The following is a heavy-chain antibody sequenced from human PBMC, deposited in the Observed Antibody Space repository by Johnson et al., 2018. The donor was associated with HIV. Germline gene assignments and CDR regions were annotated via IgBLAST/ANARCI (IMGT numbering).Heavy chain of an antibody. CDR1: GFTFSNAW. J-gene: IGHJ3*02. V-gene: IGHV3-15*01. CDR3: ATDVPSAPYYNAFDI. Sequence: EVQLVESGGGLVKPGGSLRLSCAASGFTFSNAWMNWVRQAPGKGLEWIGRIKRKTDGETTDYTTPVKGRFTISRDDSKNTLYLQMNSLKTEDTAVYYCATDVPSAPYYNAFDIWGQGTMVTVSS. D-gene: IGHD1-26*01. CDR2: IKRKTDGETT.